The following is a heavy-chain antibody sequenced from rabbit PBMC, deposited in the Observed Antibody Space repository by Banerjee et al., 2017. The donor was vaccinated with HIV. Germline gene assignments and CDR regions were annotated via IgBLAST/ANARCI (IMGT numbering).Heavy chain of an antibody. Sequence: QEQLVESGGGLVQPEGSLTLTCKASGFTLSSYWMWWVRQAPGKGLEWIACINTNTGNTVYASWAKGPFTISKTSSTTVTLQMTSLTAADTATYFCARSYGDSGYSSYYLWGQGTLVTVS. J-gene: IGHJ3*01. CDR2: INTNTGNT. CDR1: GFTLSSYW. V-gene: IGHV1S45*01. CDR3: ARSYGDSGYSSYYL. D-gene: IGHD1-1*01.